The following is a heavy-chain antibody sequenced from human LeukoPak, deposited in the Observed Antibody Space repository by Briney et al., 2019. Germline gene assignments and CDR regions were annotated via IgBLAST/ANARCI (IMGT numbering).Heavy chain of an antibody. D-gene: IGHD5-18*01. Sequence: SETLSLTCTVSGRSISSSSYYWGWIRQPPGKGLEWIGSIYYSGSTYYNPSLKSRVTISVDTSKNQFSLRLASVTAADTAIYYCAKGAGGFSYYNWFDPWGQGTLVTVSS. V-gene: IGHV4-39*07. CDR1: GRSISSSSYY. J-gene: IGHJ5*02. CDR2: IYYSGST. CDR3: AKGAGGFSYYNWFDP.